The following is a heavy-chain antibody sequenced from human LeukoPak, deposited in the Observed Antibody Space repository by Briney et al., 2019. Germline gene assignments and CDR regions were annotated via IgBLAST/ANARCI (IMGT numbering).Heavy chain of an antibody. CDR2: ISGSGGST. Sequence: GGSLRLSCAASGFTFSSYAMSWVRQAPGKGLEWVSAISGSGGSTYYADSVKGRFTISRDNSKNTLYLQMNSLRADDTAVYYCAKDTSYGYSYGYFDYWGQGTLVTVSS. V-gene: IGHV3-23*01. J-gene: IGHJ4*02. D-gene: IGHD5-18*01. CDR3: AKDTSYGYSYGYFDY. CDR1: GFTFSSYA.